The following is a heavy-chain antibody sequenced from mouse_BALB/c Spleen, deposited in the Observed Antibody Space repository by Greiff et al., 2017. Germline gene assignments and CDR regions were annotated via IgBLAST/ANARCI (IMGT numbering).Heavy chain of an antibody. CDR1: GFSLTGYG. Sequence: VKLMESGPGLVAPSQSLSITCTVSGFSLTGYGVNWVRQPPGKGLEWLGMIWGDGSTDYNSALKSRLSISKDNSKSQVFLKMNSLQTDDTARYYCARDYYYGPYAMDYWGQGTSVTVSS. J-gene: IGHJ4*01. CDR3: ARDYYYGPYAMDY. CDR2: IWGDGST. V-gene: IGHV2-6-7*01. D-gene: IGHD1-1*01.